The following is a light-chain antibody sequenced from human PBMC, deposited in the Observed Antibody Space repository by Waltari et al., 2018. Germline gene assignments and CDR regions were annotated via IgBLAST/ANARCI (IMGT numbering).Light chain of an antibody. V-gene: IGKV3-20*01. CDR2: GAS. CDR1: QSLTTNY. CDR3: QQYGGSPPIT. Sequence: EIVLTQSPGTLSLSPGERATLSCRASQSLTTNYLAWYQQKPGQAPRLVIYGASSRATGIPDKFSGSGTGTDFTLTISRLEPEDFGVYCCQQYGGSPPITFGQGTRLDMK. J-gene: IGKJ5*01.